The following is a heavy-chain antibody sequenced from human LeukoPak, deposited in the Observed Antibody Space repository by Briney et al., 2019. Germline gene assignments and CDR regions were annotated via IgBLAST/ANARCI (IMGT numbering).Heavy chain of an antibody. D-gene: IGHD1-1*01. CDR3: ARGGGTGGHYYYYMDV. V-gene: IGHV4-61*02. J-gene: IGHJ6*03. Sequence: TSETLSLTCTVSGGSISSGNYYWSWIRQPAGKGLEWIGRIYSSGSARYTPSLKSRVTISVDTSKNQLSLNLRSVTASDTAVYYRARGGGTGGHYYYYMDVWGTGTTVTVSS. CDR2: IYSSGSA. CDR1: GGSISSGNYY.